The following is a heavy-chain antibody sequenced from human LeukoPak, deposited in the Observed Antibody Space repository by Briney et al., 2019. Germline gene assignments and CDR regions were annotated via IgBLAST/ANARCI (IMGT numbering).Heavy chain of an antibody. CDR3: ARVSGRFTWYFDL. V-gene: IGHV4-39*07. Sequence: SETLSLTCTVSSGSISTSNYYWGWIRQPPGKGLEWFGIIYHSGSTYYNPSLKSRVTISVDTSKNQFSLKLSSVTAADTAVYYCARVSGRFTWYFDLWGRGTLVTVSS. CDR1: SGSISTSNYY. J-gene: IGHJ2*01. CDR2: IYHSGST.